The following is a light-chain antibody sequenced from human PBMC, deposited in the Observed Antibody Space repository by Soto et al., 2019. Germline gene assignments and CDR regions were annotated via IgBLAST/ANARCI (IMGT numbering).Light chain of an antibody. CDR1: SSNIGAGYD. V-gene: IGLV1-40*01. CDR2: GYN. Sequence: QSVLTQPPSVSGAPGQRLTIACTGSSSNIGAGYDVHWYQQLPGTAPKLLIFGYNNRPSGVPDRFSGSKSGTSASLAITGLQAEDEADYYCQSYDSSLSGYVFGPGTKVTVL. J-gene: IGLJ1*01. CDR3: QSYDSSLSGYV.